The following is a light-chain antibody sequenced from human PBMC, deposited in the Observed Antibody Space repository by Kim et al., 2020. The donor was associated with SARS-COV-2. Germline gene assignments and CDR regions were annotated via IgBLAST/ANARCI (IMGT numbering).Light chain of an antibody. V-gene: IGKV3-20*01. J-gene: IGKJ5*01. CDR1: QSLSSSY. CDR2: GAS. Sequence: TPGESATLSCRASQSLSSSYLAWYQQKPGQAPRLLVFGASSRATGIPDRFRCGGSGTDFTLTITRLEPEDFAVYYCQQFGSSPRTFGQGTRLEIK. CDR3: QQFGSSPRT.